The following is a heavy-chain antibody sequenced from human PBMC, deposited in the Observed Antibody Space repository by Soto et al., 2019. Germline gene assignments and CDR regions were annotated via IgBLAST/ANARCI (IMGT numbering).Heavy chain of an antibody. CDR1: GYPFTSFA. J-gene: IGHJ4*02. CDR3: ARDPRSIETPGSFDY. V-gene: IGHV1-18*04. D-gene: IGHD2-15*01. CDR2: ISPYNGHI. Sequence: QLVQSGAEVKTPGASVRVSCKASGYPFTSFAINWVRQAPGQGLEWMGWISPYNGHIKYAQKFQDRVSMTTDSSTSTAYMELRSLGSDDTAVYCCARDPRSIETPGSFDYWGQGTLVTVSS.